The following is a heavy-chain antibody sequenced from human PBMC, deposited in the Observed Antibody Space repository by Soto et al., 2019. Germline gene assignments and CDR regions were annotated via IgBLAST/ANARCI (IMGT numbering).Heavy chain of an antibody. V-gene: IGHV1-18*01. J-gene: IGHJ6*02. CDR1: GYTFTSYG. CDR3: AREGREYYYGSGHPHGKDV. Sequence: ASVKVSCKASGYTFTSYGISWVRQAPGQGLEWMGWISAYNGNTNYAQKLQGRVTMTTDTSTSTAYMELRSLRSDDTAVYYCAREGREYYYGSGHPHGKDVWGQGTTVTVSS. CDR2: ISAYNGNT. D-gene: IGHD3-10*01.